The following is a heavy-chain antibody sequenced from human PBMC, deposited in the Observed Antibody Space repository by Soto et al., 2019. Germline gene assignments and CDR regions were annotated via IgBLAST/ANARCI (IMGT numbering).Heavy chain of an antibody. V-gene: IGHV1-18*01. J-gene: IGHJ4*02. D-gene: IGHD3-9*01. CDR1: GYTFTSYG. Sequence: ASVKVSCKASGYTFTSYGISWVRQAPGQGLEWMGWISAYNGNTNYAQKLQGRVTMTTDTSTSTAYMELRSLRSDDTAVYYCARGWGGPLRYFDWLAYRLLFGRFDYWGQGTLVTVSS. CDR2: ISAYNGNT. CDR3: ARGWGGPLRYFDWLAYRLLFGRFDY.